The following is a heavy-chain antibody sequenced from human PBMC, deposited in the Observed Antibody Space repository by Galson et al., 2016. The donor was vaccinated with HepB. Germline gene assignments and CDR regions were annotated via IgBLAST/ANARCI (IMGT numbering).Heavy chain of an antibody. CDR3: AKALMYDYDSSGWALDQ. CDR2: IGWDGNRR. J-gene: IGHJ4*02. Sequence: SLRLSCAASGFTFDDYTMHWVRQAPGKGLEWVSLIGWDGNRRDSADSAKGRFVISRDNRKNYLYLEMNSLRTEDTALYYCAKALMYDYDSSGWALDQWGRGTLVSVSS. D-gene: IGHD3-22*01. V-gene: IGHV3-43*01. CDR1: GFTFDDYT.